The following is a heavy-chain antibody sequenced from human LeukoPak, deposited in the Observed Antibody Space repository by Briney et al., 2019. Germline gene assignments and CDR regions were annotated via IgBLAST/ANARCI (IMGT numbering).Heavy chain of an antibody. CDR1: GFTFSSYW. Sequence: GGSLRLSCAASGFTFSSYWMHWVRQAPGKGLVWVSRINSDGSSTSYADSVKGRFTISRDNAKNTLYLQMNSLRAEDTAVYYCARGHYYGSGSYYNGAMGEDYWGQETLVTVSS. V-gene: IGHV3-74*01. D-gene: IGHD3-10*01. CDR3: ARGHYYGSGSYYNGAMGEDY. CDR2: INSDGSST. J-gene: IGHJ4*02.